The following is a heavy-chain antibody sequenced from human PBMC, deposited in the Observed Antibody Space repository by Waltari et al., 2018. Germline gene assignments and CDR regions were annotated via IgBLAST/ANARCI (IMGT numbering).Heavy chain of an antibody. CDR2: ISSSGTNI. CDR1: GFTFKNYE. Sequence: EVQLVESGGGWVQPGGSLSLSCAASGFTFKNYEMDWVRQAPGKGLEWLSYISSSGTNIYIADSVKGRFTFSRDNANNSLSLQMDSLGVEDTAIYYCARGFVTGKHFLAFDIWGQGTVVTVSS. D-gene: IGHD2-8*02. J-gene: IGHJ3*02. V-gene: IGHV3-48*03. CDR3: ARGFVTGKHFLAFDI.